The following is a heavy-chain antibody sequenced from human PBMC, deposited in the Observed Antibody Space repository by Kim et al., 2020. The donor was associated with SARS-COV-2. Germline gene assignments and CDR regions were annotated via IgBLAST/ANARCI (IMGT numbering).Heavy chain of an antibody. Sequence: PSLKSRVTISVDTSKNQFSLKLSSVTAADTAVYYCARHGLLYSGYQKFVYWGQGTLVTVSS. D-gene: IGHD5-12*01. CDR3: ARHGLLYSGYQKFVY. J-gene: IGHJ4*02. V-gene: IGHV4-39*01.